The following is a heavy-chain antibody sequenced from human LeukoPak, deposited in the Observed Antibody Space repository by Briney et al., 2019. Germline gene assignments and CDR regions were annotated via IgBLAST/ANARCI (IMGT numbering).Heavy chain of an antibody. CDR2: IYYSGST. D-gene: IGHD3-9*01. CDR1: GGSISSSNW. J-gene: IGHJ4*02. CDR3: ARMGGTYYDILTGYDTLTFDY. V-gene: IGHV4-4*02. Sequence: SETLSLTCAVSGGSISSSNWWTWVRQPPGKGLEWIGYIYYSGSTNYNPSLKSRVTISVDTSKNQFSLKLSSVTAAATAVYYCARMGGTYYDILTGYDTLTFDYWGQGTLVTVSS.